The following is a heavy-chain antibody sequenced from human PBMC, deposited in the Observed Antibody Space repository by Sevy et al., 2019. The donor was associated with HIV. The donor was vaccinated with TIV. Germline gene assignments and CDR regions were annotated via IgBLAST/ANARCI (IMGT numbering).Heavy chain of an antibody. V-gene: IGHV3-15*01. CDR3: TTDWGTGNTWVRAFDL. D-gene: IGHD1-7*01. Sequence: GGSLRLSCAASGFTFSKYSMSWVRQPPGKGLEWVGLIKNENEGGTTDYAAPVKGRSIISRDDSKNTLYLQMSSLKTEDTAIYYCTTDWGTGNTWVRAFDLWGQGTMVTVSS. J-gene: IGHJ3*01. CDR2: IKNENEGGTT. CDR1: GFTFSKYS.